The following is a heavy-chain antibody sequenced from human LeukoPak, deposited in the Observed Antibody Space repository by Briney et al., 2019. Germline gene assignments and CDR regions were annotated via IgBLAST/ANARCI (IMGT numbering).Heavy chain of an antibody. CDR2: IKQDGSEK. CDR1: GFIFNNYF. Sequence: GGSLRLSCTAAGFIFNNYFMTWVRQAPGKWLEWVANIKQDGSEKFYVDSVKGRFTISRDNAKNSLFLQMNSLRAEDAALYYCARTDYGDHDWYFDLWGRGTLVSVSS. D-gene: IGHD4-17*01. CDR3: ARTDYGDHDWYFDL. V-gene: IGHV3-7*01. J-gene: IGHJ2*01.